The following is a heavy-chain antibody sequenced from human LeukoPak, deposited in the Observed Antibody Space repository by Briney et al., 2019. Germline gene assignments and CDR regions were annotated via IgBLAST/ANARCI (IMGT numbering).Heavy chain of an antibody. V-gene: IGHV3-23*01. Sequence: GSLRLSCAASGFTFSSHAMSWVRQAPGKGLEWVSVISGSGGSTNYADSVKGRFTISRDDSQNTLNLQMNSLRAEDTAVYYCATNAGQWLIPFDYWGQGTLVTVSS. CDR2: ISGSGGST. D-gene: IGHD6-19*01. J-gene: IGHJ4*02. CDR1: GFTFSSHA. CDR3: ATNAGQWLIPFDY.